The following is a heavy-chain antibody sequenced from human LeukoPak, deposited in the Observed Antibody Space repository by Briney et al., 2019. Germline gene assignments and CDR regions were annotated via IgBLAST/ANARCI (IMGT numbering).Heavy chain of an antibody. Sequence: PSETLSLTCTVSGGSISSHYWSWIRQPPGKGLEWIGYIYYSGSTNYNPSLKNRVTISVDTSKNQFSLKLSSVTAADTAVYYCASAVGIWGQGTMVTVSS. CDR3: ASAVGI. V-gene: IGHV4-59*11. CDR2: IYYSGST. CDR1: GGSISSHY. J-gene: IGHJ3*02.